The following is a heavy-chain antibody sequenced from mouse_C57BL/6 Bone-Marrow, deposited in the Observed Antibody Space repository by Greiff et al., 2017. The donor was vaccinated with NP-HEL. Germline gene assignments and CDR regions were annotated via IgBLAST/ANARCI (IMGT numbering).Heavy chain of an antibody. CDR3: ARRMGYYGSSWYFDV. D-gene: IGHD1-1*01. J-gene: IGHJ1*03. V-gene: IGHV1-63*01. Sequence: QVQLQQSGAELVRPGTSVKMSCKASGYTFTNYWIGWAKQRPGHGLEWIGDIYPGGGYTNYNEKFKGKATLTADKSSSTAYMQFSSLTSEDSAIYYCARRMGYYGSSWYFDVWGTGTTVTVSS. CDR2: IYPGGGYT. CDR1: GYTFTNYW.